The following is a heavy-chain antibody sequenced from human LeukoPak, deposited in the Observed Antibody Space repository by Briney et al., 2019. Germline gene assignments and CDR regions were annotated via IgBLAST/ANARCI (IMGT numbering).Heavy chain of an antibody. CDR1: GFSFSNE. J-gene: IGHJ4*02. V-gene: IGHV3-48*03. D-gene: IGHD6-13*01. CDR3: ARDLGIYSSSWYLSG. Sequence: GGSLRLSCEASGFSFSNEMNWVRQAPGRGLEWVSYISRGGGTIYYADSVKGRFTLSRDNVQNSLYLQMNSLRAEDTAVYYCARDLGIYSSSWYLSGWGQGTLVTVSS. CDR2: ISRGGGTI.